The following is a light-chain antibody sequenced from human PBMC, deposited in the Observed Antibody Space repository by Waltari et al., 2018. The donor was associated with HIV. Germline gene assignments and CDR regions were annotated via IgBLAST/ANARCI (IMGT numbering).Light chain of an antibody. CDR1: QSLVHNSGNNF. V-gene: IGKV2-24*01. CDR2: KIS. CDR3: MQATHFPRT. Sequence: VMTQAPLSFPVTVGQPASISCRSSQSLVHNSGNNFVTWFQQRPGQPPRLLIYKISKRSSGVPDRISGSGTGTNFTLRIGRVEPEDAGVYFCMQATHFPRTFGQGTKLEI. J-gene: IGKJ2*01.